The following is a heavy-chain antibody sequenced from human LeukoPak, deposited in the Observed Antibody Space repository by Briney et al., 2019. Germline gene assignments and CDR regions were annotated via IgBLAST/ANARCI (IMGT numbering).Heavy chain of an antibody. CDR1: GFTFRTYA. J-gene: IGHJ4*02. Sequence: PGGSLRLSCAASGFTFRTYAMSWVRQAPGKGLEGVSAISGNGRNTYYADSEEGRFTISRDNSKNPLYLQMNSLRVEDTAVYYCARDSPRPPTYYYDSSDFWGQGTLVAVSS. CDR3: ARDSPRPPTYYYDSSDF. D-gene: IGHD3-22*01. V-gene: IGHV3-23*01. CDR2: ISGNGRNT.